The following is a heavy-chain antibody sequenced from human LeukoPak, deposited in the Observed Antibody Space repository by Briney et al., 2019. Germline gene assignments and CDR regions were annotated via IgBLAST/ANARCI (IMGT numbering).Heavy chain of an antibody. Sequence: GGSLRLSCAASGFTFSSYSMNWVRQAPGKGLEWVSYISSSSSTIYYADPVKGRFTISRDNAKNLLYLQMNSLRVEDTAVYYCAKDPAVANTARRFQHWGQGTLVTVTS. J-gene: IGHJ1*01. D-gene: IGHD6-19*01. CDR2: ISSSSSTI. CDR3: AKDPAVANTARRFQH. V-gene: IGHV3-48*01. CDR1: GFTFSSYS.